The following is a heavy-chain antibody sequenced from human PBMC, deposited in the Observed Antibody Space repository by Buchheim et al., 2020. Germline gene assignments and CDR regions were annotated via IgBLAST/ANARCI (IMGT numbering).Heavy chain of an antibody. Sequence: QVQLQQWGAGLLKPSETLSLTCAVYGGSFSGYYWSWIRQPPGKGLEWIGEINHSGSTNYNPSLKSRVTISADTSKNQFSLKLSSVTAADTAVYYCARDGKLLWFGELSALDYYGMDVRGQGTT. CDR2: INHSGST. D-gene: IGHD3-10*01. V-gene: IGHV4-34*01. CDR1: GGSFSGYY. CDR3: ARDGKLLWFGELSALDYYGMDV. J-gene: IGHJ6*02.